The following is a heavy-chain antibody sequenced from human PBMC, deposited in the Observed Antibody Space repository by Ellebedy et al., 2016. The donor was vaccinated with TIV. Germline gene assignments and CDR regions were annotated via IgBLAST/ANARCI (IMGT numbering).Heavy chain of an antibody. CDR3: ARDLQPRYYYYMDV. CDR1: GYTFTSYG. Sequence: ASVKVSCXASGYTFTSYGISWVRQAPGQGLEWMGWISAYNGNTNYAQKLQGRVTMTTDTSTSTAYMELRSLRSDDTAVYYCARDLQPRYYYYMDVWGKGTTVTVSS. CDR2: ISAYNGNT. J-gene: IGHJ6*03. V-gene: IGHV1-18*01.